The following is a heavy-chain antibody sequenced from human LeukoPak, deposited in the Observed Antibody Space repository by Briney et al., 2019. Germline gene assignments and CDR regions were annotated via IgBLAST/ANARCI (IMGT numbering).Heavy chain of an antibody. J-gene: IGHJ5*02. CDR1: GFTVSSNY. CDR3: ALHINGDYESRFDP. D-gene: IGHD4-17*01. CDR2: MYSGGST. Sequence: GGSLRLSCAASGFTVSSNYLSWVRQAPGKGLEWVSVMYSGGSTFYADSVKGRFTISRDNSKNTLNLQMNSLRAEDTAIYYCALHINGDYESRFDPWGQGTLVTVSS. V-gene: IGHV3-53*01.